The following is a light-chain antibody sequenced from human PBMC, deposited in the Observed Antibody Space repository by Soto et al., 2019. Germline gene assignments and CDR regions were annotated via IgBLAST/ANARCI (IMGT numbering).Light chain of an antibody. CDR1: QNIDIY. Sequence: DVQMTQSPSSLSASVGDRVTITCRASQNIDIYLNWYQQKPGRPPTLLIYTTYRLQSGVPIRFSGSGSGTDFTLTISNLQPEDFATYSCHQSYITPPAFGQGTKVGIK. CDR3: HQSYITPPA. V-gene: IGKV1-39*01. CDR2: TTY. J-gene: IGKJ2*01.